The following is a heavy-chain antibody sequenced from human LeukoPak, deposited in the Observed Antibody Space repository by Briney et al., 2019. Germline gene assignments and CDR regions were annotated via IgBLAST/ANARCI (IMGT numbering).Heavy chain of an antibody. CDR3: AREVDYGDYGYYYMDV. CDR2: ISAYNGNT. V-gene: IGHV1-18*01. J-gene: IGHJ6*03. Sequence: ASVKVSCKASGYTFTSYGISWVRQAPGQGLEWMGWISAYNGNTNYAQKLQGRVTMTTDTSTSTAYMELRSLRSDDTAVYYCAREVDYGDYGYYYMDVWGKGTTVTVSS. CDR1: GYTFTSYG. D-gene: IGHD4-17*01.